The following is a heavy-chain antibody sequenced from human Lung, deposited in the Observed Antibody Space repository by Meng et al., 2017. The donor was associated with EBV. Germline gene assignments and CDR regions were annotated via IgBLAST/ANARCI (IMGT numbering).Heavy chain of an antibody. CDR1: GGSLSGAY. J-gene: IGHJ5*02. D-gene: IGHD6-6*01. Sequence: VQLQQWGAGLLKPSETLSLTCAVNGGSLSGAYWNWIRQPPGKGLEWIGEINHSGSTNYNPSLKSLVTISVDTSKNQFSLKLSSVTAADTAVYYCARVVAGRYNWFDPWGQGTLVTVSS. CDR3: ARVVAGRYNWFDP. V-gene: IGHV4-34*01. CDR2: INHSGST.